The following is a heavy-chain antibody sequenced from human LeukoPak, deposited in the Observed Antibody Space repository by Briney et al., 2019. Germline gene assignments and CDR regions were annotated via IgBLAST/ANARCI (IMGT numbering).Heavy chain of an antibody. CDR3: SRDSTFGAAVDFNF. Sequence: ASVKVSCKASGYNFTTFSIAWVRQAPGQGLEWMGWINANNGKTHYAQKFHDRVTMTTDASTNTAYMELRGLHTDDSAMYYCSRDSTFGAAVDFNFWGQGTLVTVSS. D-gene: IGHD3-16*01. CDR1: GYNFTTFS. V-gene: IGHV1-18*01. J-gene: IGHJ4*02. CDR2: INANNGKT.